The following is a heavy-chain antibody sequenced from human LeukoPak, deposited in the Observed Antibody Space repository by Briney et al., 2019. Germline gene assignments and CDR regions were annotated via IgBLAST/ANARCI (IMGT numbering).Heavy chain of an antibody. CDR3: ARNHGSGRGEWFDP. CDR1: GGSFSGYY. D-gene: IGHD3-10*01. V-gene: IGHV4-59*01. Sequence: SETLSLTCAVYGGSFSGYYWSWIRQPPGKGLEWIGYIYYSGSTKYNPSLKSRVTISVDTSKNQFSLKMSSVTAADTAVYYCARNHGSGRGEWFDPWGQGTLVTVSS. CDR2: IYYSGST. J-gene: IGHJ5*02.